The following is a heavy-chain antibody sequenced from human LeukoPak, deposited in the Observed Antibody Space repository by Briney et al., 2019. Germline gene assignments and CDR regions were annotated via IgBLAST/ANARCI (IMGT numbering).Heavy chain of an antibody. CDR1: GGSISNYY. D-gene: IGHD3-16*01. V-gene: IGHV4-4*07. CDR2: IYSSGST. J-gene: IGHJ4*02. Sequence: SETLSPAFTVSGGSISNYYWSWIRQPAGKGLEWIGRIYSSGSTNYNPSLKTIVTISVDESKNQFSLKMSSVTAADTAVYYCARDWGGSSGAREFDYWGQGTLVTVSS. CDR3: ARDWGGSSGAREFDY.